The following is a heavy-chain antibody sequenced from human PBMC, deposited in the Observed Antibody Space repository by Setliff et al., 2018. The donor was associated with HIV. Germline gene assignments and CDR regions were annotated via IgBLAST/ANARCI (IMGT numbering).Heavy chain of an antibody. CDR2: IIPNSGAT. V-gene: IGHV1-2*06. Sequence: GASVKVSCKASGGTFSSHAISWVRQAPGQGLEWMGRIIPNSGATNYAQKFQGRVTMTRDTSISTAYMELSRLRSDDTAVYYCATSLITVPPDAFDIWGQGTMVTVSS. CDR3: ATSLITVPPDAFDI. D-gene: IGHD4-4*01. CDR1: GGTFSSHA. J-gene: IGHJ3*02.